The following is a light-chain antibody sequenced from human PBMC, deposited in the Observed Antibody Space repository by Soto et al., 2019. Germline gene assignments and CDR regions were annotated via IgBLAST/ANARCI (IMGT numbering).Light chain of an antibody. J-gene: IGKJ1*01. V-gene: IGKV3-20*01. Sequence: ESVLTQSPGTLSLSPGERATLSCRASQSVSRSYLAWYQQKLGQAPRLLIYGASSRATGIPDRFSGSGSGTDFTLTISRLEPEDFAVYYCQQYDSSPWTFGQGTKVEIK. CDR3: QQYDSSPWT. CDR1: QSVSRSY. CDR2: GAS.